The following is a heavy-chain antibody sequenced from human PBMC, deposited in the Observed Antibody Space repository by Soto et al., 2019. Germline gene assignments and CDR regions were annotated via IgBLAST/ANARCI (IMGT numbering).Heavy chain of an antibody. V-gene: IGHV3-7*01. CDR3: ARGRTRDYYDSSGYYEPFDY. Sequence: EVQLVESGGGLVQPGGSLRLSCAASGFTLSNYWMSWVRQAPGKGLEWVANIKQDGSEKYYVESVKGRFTISRDNAKNSLYLQMNSLRAEDTAVYYYARGRTRDYYDSSGYYEPFDYWGQGTLVTVSS. CDR2: IKQDGSEK. D-gene: IGHD3-22*01. J-gene: IGHJ4*02. CDR1: GFTLSNYW.